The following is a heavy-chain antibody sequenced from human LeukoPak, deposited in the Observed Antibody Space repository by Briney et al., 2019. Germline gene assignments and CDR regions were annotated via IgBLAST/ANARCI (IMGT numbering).Heavy chain of an antibody. CDR1: GFTFSSYG. CDR2: IWYDGSNK. Sequence: GGSLRLSCAASGFTFSSYGMHWVRQAPGKGLEWVAVIWYDGSNKYYADSVKGRFTISRDNSKNTLHLQMNSLRAEDTAVYYCARDDGGGQNFDYWGQGTLVTVSS. CDR3: ARDDGGGQNFDY. V-gene: IGHV3-33*01. J-gene: IGHJ4*02. D-gene: IGHD3-10*01.